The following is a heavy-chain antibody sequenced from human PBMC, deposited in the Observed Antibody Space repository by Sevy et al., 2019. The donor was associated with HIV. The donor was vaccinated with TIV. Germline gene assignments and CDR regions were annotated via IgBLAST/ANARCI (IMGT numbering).Heavy chain of an antibody. Sequence: GGSLRLSCAASGFTFSSYGMHWVRQAPGKGLEWVAVIWYDGSNKYYADSVKGRFTISRDNSKNTLYLQMNSLRAEDTDVYYCARAKYDSSGPYFDYWGQGTLVTVSS. J-gene: IGHJ4*02. CDR3: ARAKYDSSGPYFDY. CDR1: GFTFSSYG. D-gene: IGHD3-22*01. CDR2: IWYDGSNK. V-gene: IGHV3-33*01.